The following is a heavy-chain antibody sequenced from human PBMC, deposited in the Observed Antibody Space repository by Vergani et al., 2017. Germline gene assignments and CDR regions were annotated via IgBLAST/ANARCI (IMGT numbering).Heavy chain of an antibody. D-gene: IGHD2-15*01. CDR3: AKRPRYERGAFDI. CDR2: ISGIGGST. J-gene: IGHJ3*02. V-gene: IGHV3-23*01. Sequence: EVQLLESGGGLVQPGGSLRLSCAASGFTFSSYAMSWVRPAPGKGLEWVSAISGIGGSTYYADSVKGRFTISRDNSKNTLYLQMNSLRAEDTAVYYCAKRPRYERGAFDIWGQGTMVTVSS. CDR1: GFTFSSYA.